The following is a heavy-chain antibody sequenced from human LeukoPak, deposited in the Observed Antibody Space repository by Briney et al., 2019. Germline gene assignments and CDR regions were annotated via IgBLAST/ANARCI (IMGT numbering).Heavy chain of an antibody. D-gene: IGHD3-3*01. Sequence: SVKVSCKASGGTFSSYAISWVRQAPGQGLEWMGRVIPILGIANYAQKFQGRVTMTRDTSISAAYMELSSLTSDDTAVYYCATKSSGYFMYWGQGTLVTVSS. CDR2: VIPILGIA. CDR3: ATKSSGYFMY. J-gene: IGHJ4*02. CDR1: GGTFSSYA. V-gene: IGHV1-69*04.